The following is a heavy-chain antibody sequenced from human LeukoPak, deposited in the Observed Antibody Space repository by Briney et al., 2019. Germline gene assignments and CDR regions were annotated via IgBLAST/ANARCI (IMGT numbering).Heavy chain of an antibody. CDR1: GFTFGDYA. Sequence: SGGSLRLSCTGSGFTFGDYAMNWVRQAPGKGLEWVGFIRSKNYGGTTEYAASVKGRFTISRDDSRSIAYLQMNSLKTEGTAVYYCTRVIVATKDYWGQGTLVTVSS. CDR3: TRVIVATKDY. V-gene: IGHV3-49*04. J-gene: IGHJ4*02. CDR2: IRSKNYGGTT. D-gene: IGHD5-12*01.